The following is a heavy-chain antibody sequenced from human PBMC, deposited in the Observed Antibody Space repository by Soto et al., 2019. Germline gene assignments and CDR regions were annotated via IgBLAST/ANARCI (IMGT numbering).Heavy chain of an antibody. D-gene: IGHD2-2*01. CDR3: ARRCSSTSCYNYYYYYMDV. CDR2: INHSGST. Sequence: SQTLSLTCAVYGGSFSGYYWSWIRQPPGKGLEWIGEINHSGSTNYNPSLKSRVTISVDTSKNQFSLKLSSVTAADTVVYYCARRCSSTSCYNYYYYYMDVWGKGTTVTVSS. J-gene: IGHJ6*03. CDR1: GGSFSGYY. V-gene: IGHV4-34*01.